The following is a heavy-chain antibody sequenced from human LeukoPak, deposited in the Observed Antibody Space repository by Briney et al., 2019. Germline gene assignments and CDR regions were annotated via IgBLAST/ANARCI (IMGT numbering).Heavy chain of an antibody. V-gene: IGHV4-59*01. Sequence: PSETLSLTCTVSGGSMSSYYWSWIRQPPGKGLEWIGYIYYSGSTNYNPSLKSRVTISVDTSKNQFSLKLSSVTAADTAVYYCARVRYGGNFVSLDYWGQGTLVTVSS. D-gene: IGHD4-23*01. J-gene: IGHJ4*02. CDR1: GGSMSSYY. CDR3: ARVRYGGNFVSLDY. CDR2: IYYSGST.